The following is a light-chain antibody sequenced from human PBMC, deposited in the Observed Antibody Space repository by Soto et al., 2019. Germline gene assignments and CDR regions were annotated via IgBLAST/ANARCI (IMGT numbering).Light chain of an antibody. CDR1: QSVSSGH. V-gene: IGKV3-20*01. CDR2: GVS. CDR3: QQYGGSPYT. Sequence: EIVLTQSPGILSVSPGERATLSCRASQSVSSGHLAWYQQKPGQAPRLLIYGVSSRATGIPDRFSGSGSGTDFTLTITRLEPEDVALYYCQQYGGSPYTFGQGTRLEIK. J-gene: IGKJ2*01.